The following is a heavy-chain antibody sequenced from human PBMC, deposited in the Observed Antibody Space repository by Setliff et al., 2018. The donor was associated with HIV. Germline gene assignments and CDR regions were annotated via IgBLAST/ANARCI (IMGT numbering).Heavy chain of an antibody. J-gene: IGHJ3*02. D-gene: IGHD1-26*01. CDR3: ARNTDVDSVYRPFHI. V-gene: IGHV3-23*01. Sequence: GESLKISCAASGFTFSTYAMSWVRQAPGKGLEWVSAISYDGKTTHYADSVMGRFTISRDNAKNSLYLQMNSLRAEDTAVYYCARNTDVDSVYRPFHIWGQGTMVTVSS. CDR2: ISYDGKTT. CDR1: GFTFSTYA.